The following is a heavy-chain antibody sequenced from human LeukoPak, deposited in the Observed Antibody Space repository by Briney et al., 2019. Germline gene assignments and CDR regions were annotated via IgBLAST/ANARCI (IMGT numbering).Heavy chain of an antibody. CDR3: ARDRIGSRGDY. CDR2: IYYSGST. Sequence: SETLYLTCTVSGGSLSSSSYYWGWLRQPPGTGLEWIGSIYYSGSTYYNPSLKSRVTISVDTSKNQFSLKLSSVTAADTAVYYCARDRIGSRGDYWGQGTLVTVSS. CDR1: GGSLSSSSYY. J-gene: IGHJ4*02. V-gene: IGHV4-39*07. D-gene: IGHD2-15*01.